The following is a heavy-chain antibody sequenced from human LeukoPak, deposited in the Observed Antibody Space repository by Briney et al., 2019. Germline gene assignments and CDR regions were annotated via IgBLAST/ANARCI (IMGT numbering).Heavy chain of an antibody. J-gene: IGHJ4*02. D-gene: IGHD3-22*01. Sequence: ASVKVSCKASGYTFTNYAITWVRQAPGQGLEWMGWISAYNGNTNYAQKLQGRVTLTTDTSTGTAYMELRSLRSDDTAVYYCARSAQYYYDSSGYYHWGQGTLVTVSS. CDR1: GYTFTNYA. CDR2: ISAYNGNT. CDR3: ARSAQYYYDSSGYYH. V-gene: IGHV1-18*01.